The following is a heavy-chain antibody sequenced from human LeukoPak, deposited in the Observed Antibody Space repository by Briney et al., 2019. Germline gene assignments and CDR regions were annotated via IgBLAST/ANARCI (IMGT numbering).Heavy chain of an antibody. CDR1: GGSISSYY. Sequence: SETLSLTCTVSGGSISSYYWSWIRQPPGKGLEWIGYIHYSGSTNYNPSLKSRATISVDTSKNQFSLKLSSVTAADTAVYYCVRDRSYCSGGSCYYYYGMDVWGKGTTVTVSS. CDR3: VRDRSYCSGGSCYYYYGMDV. V-gene: IGHV4-59*01. J-gene: IGHJ6*04. D-gene: IGHD2-15*01. CDR2: IHYSGST.